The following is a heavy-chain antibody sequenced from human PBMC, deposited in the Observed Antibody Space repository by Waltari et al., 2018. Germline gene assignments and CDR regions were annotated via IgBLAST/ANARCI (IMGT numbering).Heavy chain of an antibody. Sequence: EVQLVESGGGLIQPGGSLRLSCAASGFTVRNTYMHWVRQAPGKWLEWVSVISRDGTHYADSVKGRFTISRDNSKNTVYLQMNTLRAEDTALYYCARDVTGYYYFDLWGRGTLVTVSS. D-gene: IGHD3-16*01. CDR2: ISRDGT. CDR1: GFTVRNTY. J-gene: IGHJ2*01. V-gene: IGHV3-53*01. CDR3: ARDVTGYYYFDL.